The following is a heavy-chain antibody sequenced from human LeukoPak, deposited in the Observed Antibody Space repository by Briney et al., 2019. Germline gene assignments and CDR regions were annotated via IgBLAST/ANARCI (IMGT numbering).Heavy chain of an antibody. CDR1: GYTFTSYG. CDR2: INPNSGGT. V-gene: IGHV1-2*02. J-gene: IGHJ4*02. D-gene: IGHD6-13*01. CDR3: ARVDEGIAAAPPDY. Sequence: ASVNVSCKASGYTFTSYGISWVRQAPGQGLEWMGWINPNSGGTNYARKFQGRVTMTRDTSISTAYMELRRLRSDDTAVYHCARVDEGIAAAPPDYWGQGTLVTVSS.